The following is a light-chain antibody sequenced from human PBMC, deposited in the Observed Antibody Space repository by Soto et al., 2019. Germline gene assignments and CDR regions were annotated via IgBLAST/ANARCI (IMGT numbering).Light chain of an antibody. CDR3: NSYTGSSPLYV. V-gene: IGLV2-14*01. CDR1: SSDVGKYNY. Sequence: QSALTQPASVSGSPGQSITISCTGTSSDVGKYNYVSWYQHHPGKAPKLIIYEVSNRPPGVSNRFTGSKSGNTASLTISGLQAEDEADYYCNSYTGSSPLYVFGTGTKVTVL. J-gene: IGLJ1*01. CDR2: EVS.